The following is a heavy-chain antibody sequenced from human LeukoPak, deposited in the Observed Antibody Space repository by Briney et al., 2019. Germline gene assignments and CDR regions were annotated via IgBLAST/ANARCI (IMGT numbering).Heavy chain of an antibody. Sequence: AGGSLRLSCAASGFTFSSYWMSWIRQPPGKGLEWIGEINHSGSTNYNPSLKSRVTISVDTSKNQFSLKLSSVTAADTAVYYCARQEGYSSSWYRRDYWGQGTLVTVSS. J-gene: IGHJ4*02. CDR1: GFTFSSYW. V-gene: IGHV4-34*01. D-gene: IGHD6-13*01. CDR2: INHSGST. CDR3: ARQEGYSSSWYRRDY.